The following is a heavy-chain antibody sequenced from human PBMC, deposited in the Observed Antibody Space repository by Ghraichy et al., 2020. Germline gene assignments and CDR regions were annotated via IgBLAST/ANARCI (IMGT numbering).Heavy chain of an antibody. CDR3: ARDRGRYN. D-gene: IGHD1-14*01. V-gene: IGHV3-21*01. CDR2: ISSSSSYI. J-gene: IGHJ4*02. Sequence: LSLTCAASGFTFSSYSMNWVRQAPGKGLEWVSSISSSSSYIYYADSVKGRFTISRDNAKNSLYLQMNSLRAEDTAVYYCARDRGRYNWGQGTLVTVSS. CDR1: GFTFSSYS.